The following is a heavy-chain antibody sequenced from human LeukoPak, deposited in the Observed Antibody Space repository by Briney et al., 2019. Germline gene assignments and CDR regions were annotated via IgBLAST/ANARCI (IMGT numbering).Heavy chain of an antibody. Sequence: SETLSLTCAVYGGSFSGYYWSWIRQPPGKGLEWIGEINHSGSTNYNPSLKSRVTISVDTSKNQFSLKMSSVTAADTAVYYCGRLGKGSCSGGSCYPYYYYGMDDCGGEGTLAVCS. CDR2: INHSGST. CDR3: GRLGKGSCSGGSCYPYYYYGMDD. J-gene: IGHJ6*01. CDR1: GGSFSGYY. V-gene: IGHV4-34*01. D-gene: IGHD2-15*01.